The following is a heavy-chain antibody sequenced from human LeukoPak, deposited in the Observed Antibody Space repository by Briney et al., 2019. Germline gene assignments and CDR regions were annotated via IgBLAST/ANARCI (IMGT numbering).Heavy chain of an antibody. D-gene: IGHD2-15*01. V-gene: IGHV4-34*01. J-gene: IGHJ5*02. Sequence: SETLSLTCAVYGGSFSDYYWSWIRQPPGRGLEWIGEINHSGSTNYNPSLKSRVTISVDTPKNQFSLKLSSVTAADTAVYYCARGGYCSGGSCYDQYNWFDPWGQGTLVTVSS. CDR2: INHSGST. CDR1: GGSFSDYY. CDR3: ARGGYCSGGSCYDQYNWFDP.